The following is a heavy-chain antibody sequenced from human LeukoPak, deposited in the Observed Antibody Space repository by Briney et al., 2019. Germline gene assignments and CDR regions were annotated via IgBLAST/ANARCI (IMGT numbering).Heavy chain of an antibody. CDR2: IYYSGST. Sequence: SETLSLTCTVSGGSISSSSYYWGWLRQPPGKGLEWIGSIYYSGSTYYNPSLKSRVTISVDTSKNQFSLKLSSVTAADTALYYCASTSPKYYYESSGYSSLFDNWGQGTLVTVSS. CDR3: ASTSPKYYYESSGYSSLFDN. CDR1: GGSISSSSYY. V-gene: IGHV4-39*07. J-gene: IGHJ4*02. D-gene: IGHD3-22*01.